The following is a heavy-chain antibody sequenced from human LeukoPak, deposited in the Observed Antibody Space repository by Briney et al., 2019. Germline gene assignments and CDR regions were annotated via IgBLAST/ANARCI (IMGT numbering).Heavy chain of an antibody. CDR1: GFTFSYA. D-gene: IGHD2-2*02. V-gene: IGHV3-23*01. J-gene: IGHJ4*02. CDR3: AKEIVVVPAAIRAGY. Sequence: GGSLRLSCAASGFTFSYAMSWVRQAPGKGLEWVSAISGSGGSTYYADSVKGRFTISRDNSKNTLYLQMNSLRAEDTAVYYCAKEIVVVPAAIRAGYWGQGTLVTVSS. CDR2: ISGSGGST.